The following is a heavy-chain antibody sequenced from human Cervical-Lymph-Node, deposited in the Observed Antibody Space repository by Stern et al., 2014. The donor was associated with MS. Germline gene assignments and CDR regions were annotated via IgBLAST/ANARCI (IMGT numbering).Heavy chain of an antibody. J-gene: IGHJ5*02. D-gene: IGHD2-21*01. CDR2: ISSSSSTI. CDR3: ARATVVVIADWFDP. Sequence: EMQLVESGGGLVQPGGSLRLSCAASGFTFSSYSMNWVRQAPGKGLEWVSYISSSSSTIYYADSVKGRFTISRDNAKNSLYLQMNSLRAEDTAVYYCARATVVVIADWFDPWGQGTLVTVSS. CDR1: GFTFSSYS. V-gene: IGHV3-48*01.